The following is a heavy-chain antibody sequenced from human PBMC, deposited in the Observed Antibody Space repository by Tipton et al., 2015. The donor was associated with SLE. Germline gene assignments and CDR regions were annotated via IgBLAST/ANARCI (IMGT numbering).Heavy chain of an antibody. CDR3: AKEFIGYSSGWYGDYYYGMDV. D-gene: IGHD6-19*01. Sequence: RSLRLSCAASGFTFSSYGMHWVRQAPGEGLEWVAVIWYDGSNKYYADSVKGRFTISRDNSKNTLYLQMNSLRDEDTAVYYCAKEFIGYSSGWYGDYYYGMDVWGQGTTVTVSS. V-gene: IGHV3-30*18. CDR1: GFTFSSYG. J-gene: IGHJ6*02. CDR2: IWYDGSNK.